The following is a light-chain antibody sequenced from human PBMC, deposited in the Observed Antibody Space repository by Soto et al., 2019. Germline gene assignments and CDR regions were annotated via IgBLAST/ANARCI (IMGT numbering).Light chain of an antibody. CDR2: LTS. CDR3: MQSLQTWT. J-gene: IGKJ1*01. Sequence: DIVMTQSPLSLPVTPGESASISCRSSQSLLHSDGYNYLEWYVQKPGQSPQLLIYLTSHRASGVPDRFRGSGSGTDFSLQITRVEAEDVGVYYCMQSLQTWTFGQGTKVEI. V-gene: IGKV2-28*01. CDR1: QSLLHSDGYNY.